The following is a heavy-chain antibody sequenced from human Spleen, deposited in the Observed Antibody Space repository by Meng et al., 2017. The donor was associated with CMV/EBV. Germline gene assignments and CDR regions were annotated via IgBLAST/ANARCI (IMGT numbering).Heavy chain of an antibody. J-gene: IGHJ4*02. CDR1: GFTFSSYA. Sequence: GGSLRLSCAASGFTFSSYAMSWVRQAPGKGLEWVAFIRYDGSNKYYADSVKGRFIISRDNSKNTLYLQMNRLRAEDTAVYYCAKDRLRYCSSTSCLNFDYWGQGTLVTVSS. CDR3: AKDRLRYCSSTSCLNFDY. V-gene: IGHV3-30*02. D-gene: IGHD2-2*01. CDR2: IRYDGSNK.